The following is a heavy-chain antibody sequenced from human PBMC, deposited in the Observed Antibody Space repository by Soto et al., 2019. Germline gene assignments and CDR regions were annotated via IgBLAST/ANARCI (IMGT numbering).Heavy chain of an antibody. CDR3: ARDRDCSGGSCYHYYGLDV. D-gene: IGHD2-15*01. J-gene: IGHJ6*02. V-gene: IGHV4-31*02. CDR2: IYNRETT. Sequence: WTWIRQHPGKGLEWIGCIYNRETTYYNPSLKSRLTMSLGMSSNHFSLRLSSVTAADTAVYYCARDRDCSGGSCYHYYGLDVWGRGTTVTVSS.